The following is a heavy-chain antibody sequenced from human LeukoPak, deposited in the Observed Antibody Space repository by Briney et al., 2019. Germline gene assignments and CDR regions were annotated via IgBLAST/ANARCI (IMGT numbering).Heavy chain of an antibody. Sequence: ASVKVSRKASGYTFTSYGISWVRQAPGQGLEWMGWISAYNGNTNYAQKLQGRVTMTTDTSTSTAYMELSSLRSEDTAVYYCARGGYSSGWFSPYYYYYMDVWDKGTTVTVSS. V-gene: IGHV1-18*01. CDR2: ISAYNGNT. CDR1: GYTFTSYG. CDR3: ARGGYSSGWFSPYYYYYMDV. D-gene: IGHD6-19*01. J-gene: IGHJ6*03.